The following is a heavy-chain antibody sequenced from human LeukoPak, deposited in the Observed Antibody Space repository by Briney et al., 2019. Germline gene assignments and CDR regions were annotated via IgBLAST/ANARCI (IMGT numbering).Heavy chain of an antibody. J-gene: IGHJ4*02. D-gene: IGHD3-16*01. CDR1: GGTFSSYA. CDR3: ARDRGGYFDY. Sequence: ASVKVSCKASGGTFSSYAISWVRQAPGQGLEWMGGIIPIFGTANYAQKLQGRATMTTDTSTSTAYMELSRLRSDDTAVYYCARDRGGYFDYWGQGTLVTVSS. V-gene: IGHV1-69*05. CDR2: IIPIFGTA.